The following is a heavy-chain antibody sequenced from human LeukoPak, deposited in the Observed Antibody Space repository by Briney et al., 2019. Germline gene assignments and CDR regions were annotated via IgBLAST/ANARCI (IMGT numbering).Heavy chain of an antibody. D-gene: IGHD2-2*01. J-gene: IGHJ4*02. CDR1: GFTFSSYA. V-gene: IGHV3-23*01. CDR2: ITGDGANT. Sequence: GGSLRLSCAASGFTFSSYAMTWVRQAPGKGLGWVSAITGDGANTYYADSVKGRFTISRDNSKNTLYLQMNSLGAEDTALYYCAKLIPTVDCSRTSCYGFDYWGQGTLVTVSS. CDR3: AKLIPTVDCSRTSCYGFDY.